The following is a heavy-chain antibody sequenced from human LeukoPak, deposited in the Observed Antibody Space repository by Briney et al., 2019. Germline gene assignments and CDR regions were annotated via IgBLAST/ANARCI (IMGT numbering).Heavy chain of an antibody. CDR1: GFTFSSYA. J-gene: IGHJ4*02. Sequence: GRSLVLSCRASGFTFSSYAMTWVRLAPGKGLEWVSAISGSVGSTYYADSVKGRCTISRDNSKNTLYLQMNSLRAEDTAVYYCAKRAGDYWGQGTLVTVSS. CDR2: ISGSVGST. CDR3: AKRAGDY. V-gene: IGHV3-23*01.